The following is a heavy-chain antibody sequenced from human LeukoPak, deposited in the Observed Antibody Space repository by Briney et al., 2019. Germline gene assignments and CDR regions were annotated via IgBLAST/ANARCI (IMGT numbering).Heavy chain of an antibody. V-gene: IGHV4-4*07. CDR2: IYTSGST. CDR1: GGSISSYY. Sequence: RSETLSLTCTVSGGSISSYYWSWIRQPAGKGLEWIGRIYTSGSTNYNPSLKSRVTMSVDTSKNQSSLKLSSVTAADTAVYYCAREDIVVVPYYYYYMDVWGKGTTVTVSS. J-gene: IGHJ6*03. CDR3: AREDIVVVPYYYYYMDV. D-gene: IGHD2-2*01.